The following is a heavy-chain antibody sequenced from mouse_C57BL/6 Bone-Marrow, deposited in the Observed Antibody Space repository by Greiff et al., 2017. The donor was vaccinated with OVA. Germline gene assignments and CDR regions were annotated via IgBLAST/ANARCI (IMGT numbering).Heavy chain of an antibody. CDR3: ARDWDVYFDY. V-gene: IGHV3-6*01. CDR2: ISYDGSN. CDR1: GYSITSGYY. J-gene: IGHJ2*01. D-gene: IGHD4-1*01. Sequence: EVKLQESGPGLVKPSQSLSLTCSVTGYSITSGYYWNWIRQFPGNKLEWMGYISYDGSNNYNPSLKNRISITRDTSKNPFFLKLNSVTTEETAADDCARDWDVYFDYWGQGTTRTVSA.